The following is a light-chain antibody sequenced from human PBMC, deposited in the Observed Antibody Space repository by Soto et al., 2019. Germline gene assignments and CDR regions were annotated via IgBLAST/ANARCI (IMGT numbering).Light chain of an antibody. CDR3: MKALQTPIT. J-gene: IGKJ5*01. V-gene: IGKV2-28*01. CDR2: LGS. Sequence: IVMTQSALSGPLTSGDHSPTSCSSMQSVLHSNGYNYLDWYLQKPGQSPQLLIYLGSNRASGVHDRFSVSGSGTDCTLNISRVEAEDVGVYYGMKALQTPITFGKGKRLAIK. CDR1: QSVLHSNGYNY.